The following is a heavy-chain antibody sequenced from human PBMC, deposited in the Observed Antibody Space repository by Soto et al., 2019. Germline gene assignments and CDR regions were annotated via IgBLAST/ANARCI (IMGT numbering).Heavy chain of an antibody. CDR1: GFSLSAYGVG. CDR2: IYWNDDK. J-gene: IGHJ1*01. CDR3: AHSYSSSPPQP. D-gene: IGHD6-13*01. V-gene: IGHV2-5*01. Sequence: SGPTLVNPTQTLTLTCTFSGFSLSAYGVGVGWIRQPPGKPLEWLALIYWNDDKRYSPSLKSRLTITKGTSKNQVVLTMTNMGPVDTATYYCAHSYSSSPPQPWGQGTLVTVSS.